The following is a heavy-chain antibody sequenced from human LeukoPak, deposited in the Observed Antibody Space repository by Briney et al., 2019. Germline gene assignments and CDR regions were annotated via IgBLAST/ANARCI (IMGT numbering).Heavy chain of an antibody. V-gene: IGHV1-2*02. J-gene: IGHJ3*02. CDR2: INPNSGGT. CDR3: ARQPYFDAFDI. Sequence: ASVKVSCKASGYTFTGYYMHWVRQAPGHGLEWMGGINPNSGGTNYAQKFQGRVTMARDTSISTAYMELSRLRSDDTAVYYCARQPYFDAFDIWGQGTMVTVSS. CDR1: GYTFTGYY. D-gene: IGHD2-21*01.